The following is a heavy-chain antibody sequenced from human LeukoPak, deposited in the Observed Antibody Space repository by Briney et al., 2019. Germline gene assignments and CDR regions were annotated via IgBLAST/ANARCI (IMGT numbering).Heavy chain of an antibody. Sequence: SETLSLTCTVSGGSISSSSYYWGWIRQPPGKGLEWIGSIYYSGSTYYSPSLKSRVTISVDTSKNQFSLKLSSVTAADTAVYYCARQGGGGQWLVLGYWGQGTLVTVSS. V-gene: IGHV4-39*01. D-gene: IGHD6-19*01. J-gene: IGHJ4*02. CDR1: GGSISSSSYY. CDR3: ARQGGGGQWLVLGY. CDR2: IYYSGST.